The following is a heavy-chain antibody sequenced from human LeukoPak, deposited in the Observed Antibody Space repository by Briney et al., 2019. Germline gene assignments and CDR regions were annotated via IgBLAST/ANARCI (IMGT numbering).Heavy chain of an antibody. V-gene: IGHV1-46*01. CDR1: GYTFTSYY. D-gene: IGHD6-13*01. J-gene: IGHJ4*02. Sequence: ASVKVSCKASGYTFTSYYMRWVRQAPGQGLEWMGIINPSGGSTSYAQKFQGRVTMTRDTSTSTVYMELSSLRSEDTAMYYCAREVVRIAAAATSGDYWGEGNLVTVSS. CDR2: INPSGGST. CDR3: AREVVRIAAAATSGDY.